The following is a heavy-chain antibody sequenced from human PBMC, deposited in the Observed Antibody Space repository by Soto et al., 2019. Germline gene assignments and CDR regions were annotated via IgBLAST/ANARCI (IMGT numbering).Heavy chain of an antibody. J-gene: IGHJ4*02. CDR1: GFTFSDYY. CDR2: ISSSSSYT. Sequence: PGGSLRLSCAASGFTFSDYYMSWIRQAPGKGLEWVSYISSSSSYTNYADSVKGRFTISRDNAKNSLYLQMNSLRAEDTAVYYCARAFLPRVPDYWGQGTLVTVSS. CDR3: ARAFLPRVPDY. D-gene: IGHD1-1*01. V-gene: IGHV3-11*05.